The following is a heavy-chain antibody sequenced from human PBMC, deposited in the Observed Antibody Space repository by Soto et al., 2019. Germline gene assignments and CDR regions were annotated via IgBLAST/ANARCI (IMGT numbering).Heavy chain of an antibody. CDR1: GGTFSSYA. Sequence: QVQLVQSGAEVKKPGSSVKVSCKASGGTFSSYAISWVRQAPGQGLEWIGGIIPMFGTANYAQKFQGRVTITADESTTTDYMELSRLRSEDTAVYYCAILRTGTTNYYYYGMDVWGQGTTVTVSS. CDR3: AILRTGTTNYYYYGMDV. CDR2: IIPMFGTA. D-gene: IGHD1-1*01. V-gene: IGHV1-69*12. J-gene: IGHJ6*02.